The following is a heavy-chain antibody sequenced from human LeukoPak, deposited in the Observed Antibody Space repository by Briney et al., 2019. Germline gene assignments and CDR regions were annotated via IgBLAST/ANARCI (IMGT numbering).Heavy chain of an antibody. CDR1: GGSISSSSYY. J-gene: IGHJ3*02. CDR2: IYYGGST. V-gene: IGHV4-39*01. Sequence: SETLSLTCTVSGGSISSSSYYWGWIRQPPGKGLDWIGTIYYGGSTYYNPSLKSRVTISVDTFKNQFSLKLSSVTAADTAVYYCAVQTEASVLPDPAFDIWGQGTMVTVSS. CDR3: AVQTEASVLPDPAFDI. D-gene: IGHD2-15*01.